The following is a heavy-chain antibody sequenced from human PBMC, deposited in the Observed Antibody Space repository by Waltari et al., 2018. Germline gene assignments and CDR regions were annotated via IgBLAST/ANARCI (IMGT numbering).Heavy chain of an antibody. J-gene: IGHJ4*02. CDR1: GGSISSSSYY. CDR3: ARTTGYSSGWYFTEGSGFDY. D-gene: IGHD6-19*01. CDR2: IYYSGST. V-gene: IGHV4-39*01. Sequence: QLQLQESGPGLVKPSETLSLTCTVSGGSISSSSYYWGWIRQPPGQGLEWIGSIYYSGSTYYNPSLKSRVTISVDTSKNQFSLKLSSVTAADTAVYYCARTTGYSSGWYFTEGSGFDYWGQGTLVTVSS.